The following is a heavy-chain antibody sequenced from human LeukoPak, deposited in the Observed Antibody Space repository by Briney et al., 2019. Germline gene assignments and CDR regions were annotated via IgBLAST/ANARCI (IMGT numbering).Heavy chain of an antibody. D-gene: IGHD3-10*01. CDR3: ARRDGFGAIDFAFDI. J-gene: IGHJ3*02. CDR2: IDPSDSYT. V-gene: IGHV5-10-1*01. CDR1: GYSFTGYW. Sequence: GESLKISCKGSGYSFTGYWITWVRQMPGKGLEWMGRIDPSDSYTNYSPSFQGHVTISADKSISTAYLQWSGLKASDTAVYYCARRDGFGAIDFAFDIWGQGTMVTVSS.